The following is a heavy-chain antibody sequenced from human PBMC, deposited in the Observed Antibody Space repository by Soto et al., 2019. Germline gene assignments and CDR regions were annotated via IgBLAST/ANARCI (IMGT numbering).Heavy chain of an antibody. CDR2: ISGSGGST. CDR3: ASLTTVTTPIDY. Sequence: GGSLRLSCAASGFTFSSYAMSWVRQAPGKGLEWVSAISGSGGSTYYADSVKGRFTISRDNSKNTLYPQMNSLRAEDTAVYYCASLTTVTTPIDYWGQGTLVTVSS. J-gene: IGHJ4*02. V-gene: IGHV3-23*01. CDR1: GFTFSSYA. D-gene: IGHD4-17*01.